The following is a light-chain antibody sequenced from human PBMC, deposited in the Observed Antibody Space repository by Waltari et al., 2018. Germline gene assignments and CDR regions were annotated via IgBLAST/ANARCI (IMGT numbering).Light chain of an antibody. Sequence: EIMLTQSPGTLPLSPGERATLSCRASQSISKYLAWYQQQPGQAPTLLIFDASGRATGIPDRFSGSGSGTDVSLTVSRLEPEDVAVYYCQKYGTLPATFGQGTKVEIK. CDR2: DAS. V-gene: IGKV3-20*01. CDR1: QSISKY. J-gene: IGKJ1*01. CDR3: QKYGTLPAT.